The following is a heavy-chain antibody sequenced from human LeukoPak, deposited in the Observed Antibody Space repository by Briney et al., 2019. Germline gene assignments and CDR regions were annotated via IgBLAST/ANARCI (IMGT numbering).Heavy chain of an antibody. CDR1: GGSFSGYY. CDR3: AVRIAALVDY. V-gene: IGHV4-34*01. CDR2: INHSGST. D-gene: IGHD6-6*01. J-gene: IGHJ4*02. Sequence: SETLSLTCAVYGGSFSGYYWSWIRQPPGKGLEWIGEINHSGSTNYNLSLKSRVTISVDTSKNQFSLKLSSVTAADTAVYYCAVRIAALVDYWGQGTLVTVSS.